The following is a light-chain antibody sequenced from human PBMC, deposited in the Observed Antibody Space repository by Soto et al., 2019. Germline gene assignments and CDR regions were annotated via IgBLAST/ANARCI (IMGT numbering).Light chain of an antibody. J-gene: IGKJ2*01. Sequence: DIVMTQSPDSLAVSLGERATINCKSSQNLLYSSNNYNYLAWYQQKAGQPPKLLIYWASTRESGVPDRFSGGGSGTDFTLTISSLQAEYVSVYYCQQDYRNPTTFGQGTKLEI. V-gene: IGKV4-1*01. CDR2: WAS. CDR1: QNLLYSSNNYNY. CDR3: QQDYRNPTT.